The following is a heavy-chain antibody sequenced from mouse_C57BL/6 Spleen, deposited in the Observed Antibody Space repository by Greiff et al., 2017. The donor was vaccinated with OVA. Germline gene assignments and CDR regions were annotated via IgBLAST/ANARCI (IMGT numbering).Heavy chain of an antibody. Sequence: EVKLLESGPGLVKPSQSLSLTCSVTGYSITSGYYWNWIRQFPGNKLEWMGYISYDGSNNYNPSLKNRISITRDTSKNQFFLKLNSVTTEDTATYYCARDRERYFEVWGTGTTVTVSS. CDR1: GYSITSGYY. J-gene: IGHJ1*03. CDR2: ISYDGSN. V-gene: IGHV3-6*01. D-gene: IGHD3-1*01. CDR3: ARDRERYFEV.